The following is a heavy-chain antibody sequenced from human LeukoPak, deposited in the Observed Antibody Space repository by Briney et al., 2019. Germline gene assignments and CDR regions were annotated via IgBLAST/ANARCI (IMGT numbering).Heavy chain of an antibody. Sequence: PGGSLRLSYAASGFTFSSYGMSWVRQAPGKGLEWVSAISGSGGSTYYADSVKGRFTISRDNSKNTLYLQMNSLRAEDTAVYYCAREWRGGNYYYYMDVWGKGTTVTISS. V-gene: IGHV3-23*01. J-gene: IGHJ6*03. CDR2: ISGSGGST. CDR1: GFTFSSYG. CDR3: AREWRGGNYYYYMDV. D-gene: IGHD4-23*01.